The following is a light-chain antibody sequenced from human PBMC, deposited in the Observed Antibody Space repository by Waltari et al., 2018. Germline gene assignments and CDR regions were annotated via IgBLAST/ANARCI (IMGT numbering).Light chain of an antibody. CDR1: QSVSRF. Sequence: SCRASQSVSRFLAWYQQNPGQAPRLLSSGASSRATGIPDRFSGSGSGTDFSLTISRLEPKGFAVYYCQKYDRLPATFGQGTKVEIK. CDR3: QKYDRLPAT. CDR2: GAS. V-gene: IGKV3-20*01. J-gene: IGKJ1*01.